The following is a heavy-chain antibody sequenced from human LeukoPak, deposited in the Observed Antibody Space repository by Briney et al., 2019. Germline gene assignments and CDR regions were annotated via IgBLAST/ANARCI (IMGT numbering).Heavy chain of an antibody. Sequence: GRSLRLSCAASGFTFSDYGMQWVRQAPGKGLEWVALISTDGSDKDYADSVKGRFTLSRDNSTNTLYLQMNSMRVEDTAVYYCTKDGTSSWFGEATWGQGTLVTVSS. D-gene: IGHD6-13*01. J-gene: IGHJ5*02. CDR3: TKDGTSSWFGEAT. CDR1: GFTFSDYG. CDR2: ISTDGSDK. V-gene: IGHV3-30*18.